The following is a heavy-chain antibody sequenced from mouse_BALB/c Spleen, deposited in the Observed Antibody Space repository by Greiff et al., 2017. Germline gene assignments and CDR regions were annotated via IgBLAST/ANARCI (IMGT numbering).Heavy chain of an antibody. J-gene: IGHJ3*01. CDR1: GFTFSSYA. CDR3: AVLRLKDWFAY. CDR2: ISSGGST. V-gene: IGHV5-6-5*01. D-gene: IGHD1-2*01. Sequence: EVMLVESGGGLVKPGGSLKLSCAASGFTFSSYAMSWVRQTPEKRLEWVASISSGGSTYYPDSVKGRFTISRDNARNILYLQMSSLRSEDTAMYYCAVLRLKDWFAYWGQGTLVTVSA.